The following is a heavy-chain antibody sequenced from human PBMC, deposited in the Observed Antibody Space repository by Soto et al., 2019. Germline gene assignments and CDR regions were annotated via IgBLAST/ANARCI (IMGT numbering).Heavy chain of an antibody. J-gene: IGHJ4*01. CDR3: AKDRWRAVTGFNFDY. Sequence: PGGSLRLSCAASGFMFNSFAMNWIRQAPGKGLEWVSTISESGISTHYTDSVKGRFTISRDNSRNTVYLQMNSLRADDTAVYYCAKDRWRAVTGFNFDYWGQGILVTVSS. CDR2: ISESGIST. V-gene: IGHV3-23*01. CDR1: GFMFNSFA. D-gene: IGHD6-19*01.